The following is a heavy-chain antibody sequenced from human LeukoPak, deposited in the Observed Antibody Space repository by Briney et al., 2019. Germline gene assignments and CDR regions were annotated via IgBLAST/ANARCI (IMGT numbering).Heavy chain of an antibody. CDR2: LYYNGNT. D-gene: IGHD2-21*01. V-gene: IGHV4-59*08. CDR3: AKIPKGGDGLTSADQIYFDI. CDR1: GGSISSYY. Sequence: SETLSLTCTVSGGSISSYYWSWIRQPPGKGLEWIGYLYYNGNTNNNPSLKSRVTMSVDTSNNQFSLRLSSVPAADTSVYYCAKIPKGGDGLTSADQIYFDIWGRGTLVSVSS. J-gene: IGHJ2*01.